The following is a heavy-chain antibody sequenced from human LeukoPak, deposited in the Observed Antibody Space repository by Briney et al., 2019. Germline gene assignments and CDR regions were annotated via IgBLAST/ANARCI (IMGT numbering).Heavy chain of an antibody. CDR3: ARDGDGITMIVVDHQGVWFDP. Sequence: ASVKVSCKASGYTFTSYAMNWVRQAPGQGLEWMGWINTNTGNPTYAQGFTGRFVFSLDTSVSTAYLQISSLKAEDTAVYYCARDGDGITMIVVDHQGVWFDPWGQGTLVTVSS. V-gene: IGHV7-4-1*02. CDR2: INTNTGNP. CDR1: GYTFTSYA. D-gene: IGHD3-22*01. J-gene: IGHJ5*02.